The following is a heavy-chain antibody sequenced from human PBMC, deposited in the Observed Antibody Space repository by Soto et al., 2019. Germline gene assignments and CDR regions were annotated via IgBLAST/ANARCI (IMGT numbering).Heavy chain of an antibody. V-gene: IGHV3-43*01. CDR2: ISWDGGST. CDR1: GFTFDDYT. CDR3: AKDMGLPRVVPARGLDY. D-gene: IGHD2-21*02. J-gene: IGHJ4*02. Sequence: EVQLVESGGVVVQPGGSLRLSCAASGFTFDDYTMHWVRQAPGKGLEWVSLISWDGGSTYYADSVKGRFTISRDNSKNSLYLQMNSLRTEDTALYYCAKDMGLPRVVPARGLDYWGQGTLVTVSS.